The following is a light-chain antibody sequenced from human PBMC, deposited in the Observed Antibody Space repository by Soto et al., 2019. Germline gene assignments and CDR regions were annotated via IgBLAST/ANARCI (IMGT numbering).Light chain of an antibody. J-gene: IGLJ1*01. Sequence: QCVLTQPASVSGSPGQSITISCTGNSSDFGCSNYVSWYQQHPGKAHQLRIYELSNRPSGVSYRFSGSKSGNTDALTISGLQAEDEADYDCSSYTSSSTRYVIGTRTTVTGL. CDR3: SSYTSSSTRYV. CDR2: ELS. V-gene: IGLV2-14*01. CDR1: SSDFGCSNY.